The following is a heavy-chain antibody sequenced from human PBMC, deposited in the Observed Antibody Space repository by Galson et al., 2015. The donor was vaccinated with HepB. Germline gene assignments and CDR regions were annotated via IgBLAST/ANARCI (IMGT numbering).Heavy chain of an antibody. CDR3: SRDECRSTSCYIFDY. J-gene: IGHJ4*02. CDR1: GYTFTGNY. Sequence: SVKVSCKASGYTFTGNYMHWVRQAPGQGLEWMGWINPDSGGTNYAQKFQGRVTMTRDTSISTAYMELSRLRSDDTAVYYCSRDECRSTSCYIFDYWGQGTRVTVST. V-gene: IGHV1-2*02. CDR2: INPDSGGT. D-gene: IGHD2-2*02.